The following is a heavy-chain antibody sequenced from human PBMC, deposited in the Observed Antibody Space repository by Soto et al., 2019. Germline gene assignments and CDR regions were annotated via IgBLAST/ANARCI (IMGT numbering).Heavy chain of an antibody. V-gene: IGHV3-7*04. D-gene: IGHD6-19*01. J-gene: IGHJ4*02. CDR2: VHENENVK. Sequence: PGGSLRLSCEASGFTFSHHWMGWVRQAPGKGLEWVASVHENENVKKYVNSVNGRFTISRDNAKNSLYLQMNSLRAEDTAVYYCLRVSGFKFDYWGQGTPVTVSS. CDR1: GFTFSHHW. CDR3: LRVSGFKFDY.